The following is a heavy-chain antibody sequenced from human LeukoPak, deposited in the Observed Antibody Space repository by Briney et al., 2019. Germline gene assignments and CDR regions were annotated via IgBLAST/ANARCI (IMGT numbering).Heavy chain of an antibody. V-gene: IGHV3-7*01. J-gene: IGHJ4*02. D-gene: IGHD3-22*01. CDR3: ARESGYYDSSGYFDY. CDR2: IKQDGSEK. CDR1: GFTFSSYW. Sequence: GGSLRLSCAASGFTFSSYWMSWVRQAPGKGLVWVANIKQDGSEKYYVDSVKGRFTISRDNAKNSLYLQMNSLRAEDTAVYYCARESGYYDSSGYFDYWGQGTLVTVSS.